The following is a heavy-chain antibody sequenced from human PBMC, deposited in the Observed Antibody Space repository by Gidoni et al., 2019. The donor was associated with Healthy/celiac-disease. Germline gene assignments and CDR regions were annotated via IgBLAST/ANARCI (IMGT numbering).Heavy chain of an antibody. CDR2: INPNSGGT. V-gene: IGHV1-2*04. D-gene: IGHD3-10*01. CDR1: GYTFTASY. J-gene: IGHJ6*02. Sequence: QVQLVQSGAEVKQPGASVKVPCKASGYTFTASYMHWVRQAPGQGLEWMGWINPNSGGTNYAQKFQGWVTMTRDTSISTAYVELSRLRSDDTAVYYCARDNGVTMVRGVMGLDVWGQGTTVTVSS. CDR3: ARDNGVTMVRGVMGLDV.